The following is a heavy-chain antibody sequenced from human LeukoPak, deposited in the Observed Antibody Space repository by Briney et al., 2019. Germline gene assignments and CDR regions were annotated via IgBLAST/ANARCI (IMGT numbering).Heavy chain of an antibody. CDR1: VGSISSGGYY. Sequence: PSETLSLTCTVSVGSISSGGYYWRWLRQHPGKGLDWIGYIYYSGSTYYNPSITSRVNISVDTSKNQFSLKLSSVTDADTDVYYCARDFATRDWYYGDYYYGMDVSGQGTTVTVS. CDR2: IYYSGST. J-gene: IGHJ6*02. V-gene: IGHV4-31*03. D-gene: IGHD4-17*01. CDR3: ARDFATRDWYYGDYYYGMDV.